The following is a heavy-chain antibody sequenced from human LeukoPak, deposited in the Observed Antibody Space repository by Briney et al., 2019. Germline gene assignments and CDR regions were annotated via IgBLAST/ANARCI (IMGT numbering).Heavy chain of an antibody. CDR2: KNSDGSAT. V-gene: IGHV3-74*01. Sequence: GGSLRLSCAASGFSFSNYWMHWVRQAPGKGLVWVTRKNSDGSATYYADSVQGRFTISRDNAKNTLYLQMNSLRAEDTAMYFCAKGPNYFDSWGQGTLVTVSS. J-gene: IGHJ4*02. CDR1: GFSFSNYW. CDR3: AKGPNYFDS.